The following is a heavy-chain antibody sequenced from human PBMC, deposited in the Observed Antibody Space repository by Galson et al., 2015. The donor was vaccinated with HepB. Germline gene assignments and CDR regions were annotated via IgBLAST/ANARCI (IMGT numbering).Heavy chain of an antibody. CDR3: ARDWTGGDV. D-gene: IGHD3/OR15-3a*01. V-gene: IGHV3-21*01. CDR2: ITSNSDYI. CDR1: GFTLSSYT. Sequence: SLRLSCAASGFTLSSYTMNWVRQAPGKGLEWVSSITSNSDYIYYADSVRGRFTLSRDNAKNSLFLQMSSLRAEDTALYYCARDWTGGDVWGKGTTVTVSS. J-gene: IGHJ6*04.